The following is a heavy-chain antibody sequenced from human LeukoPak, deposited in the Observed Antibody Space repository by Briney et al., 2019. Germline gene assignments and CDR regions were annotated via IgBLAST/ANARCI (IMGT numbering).Heavy chain of an antibody. CDR1: GFTVSSNY. CDR3: VRDWFFDL. CDR2: IYSGGTT. J-gene: IGHJ2*01. Sequence: GGSLRLSCGASGFTVSSNYMSWVRQAPGKGLEWVSVIYSGGTTYYADSVKGRFTISRDNSKNTLYLQMNSLRAEDTAVYYCVRDWFFDLWGRGTLVTVSS. V-gene: IGHV3-66*01.